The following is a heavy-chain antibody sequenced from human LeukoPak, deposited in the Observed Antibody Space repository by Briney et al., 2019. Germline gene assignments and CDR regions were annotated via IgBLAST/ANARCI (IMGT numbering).Heavy chain of an antibody. Sequence: PGGSLRLSCAASGFTFSSYSMNWVRQAPGKGLEWVSCISSSSSTIYYADSVKGRFTISRDNAKNSLYLQMNSLRAEDTAVYYCARGRLYCSGGSCYSFDYWGQGTLVTVSS. CDR2: ISSSSSTI. V-gene: IGHV3-48*01. CDR1: GFTFSSYS. CDR3: ARGRLYCSGGSCYSFDY. D-gene: IGHD2-15*01. J-gene: IGHJ4*02.